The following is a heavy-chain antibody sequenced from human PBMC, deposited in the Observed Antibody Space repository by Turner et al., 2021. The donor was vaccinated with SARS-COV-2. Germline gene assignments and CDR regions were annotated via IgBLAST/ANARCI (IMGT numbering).Heavy chain of an antibody. D-gene: IGHD6-13*01. CDR1: YIGSYF. CDR2: IDHSGDT. Sequence: QVLLRESGPGLVRPSETLSLNCNVNYIGSYFWSWIRQRPGKTLERIAYIDHSGDTSYNPSLKSRVTISIDTSQNQISLKLRSVTAADTAVYFCARSGDSWPHDFWGPGTLVTVSS. J-gene: IGHJ4*02. V-gene: IGHV4-59*01. CDR3: ARSGDSWPHDF.